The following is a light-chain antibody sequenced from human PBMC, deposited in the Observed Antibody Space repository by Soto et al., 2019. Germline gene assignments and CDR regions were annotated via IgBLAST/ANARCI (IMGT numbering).Light chain of an antibody. CDR1: QTISNY. CDR3: QHTSTPPIT. J-gene: IGKJ5*01. Sequence: DIQMTQSPSTLSASVGDRVTVTCRASQTISNYLNWYQQKPGQAPKLLIYAASKLQSGVPSRFSGSGSGTDFTLTISSLQPEDFATYYCQHTSTPPITFGQGTRLEI. CDR2: AAS. V-gene: IGKV1-39*01.